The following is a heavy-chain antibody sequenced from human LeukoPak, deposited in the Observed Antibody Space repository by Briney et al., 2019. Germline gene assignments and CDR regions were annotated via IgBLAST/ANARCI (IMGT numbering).Heavy chain of an antibody. V-gene: IGHV4-61*01. CDR1: GGSISSGSYY. D-gene: IGHD2-2*01. CDR3: ARDRGYSSTSSFDY. CDR2: IYYSGST. J-gene: IGHJ4*02. Sequence: PSETLSLTCTVSGGSISSGSYYWSWIRQPPGKGLEWIGYIYYSGSTNYNPSLKSRVTMSVDTSKNQFSLKLSSVTAADTAVYYCARDRGYSSTSSFDYWGQGTLVTVSS.